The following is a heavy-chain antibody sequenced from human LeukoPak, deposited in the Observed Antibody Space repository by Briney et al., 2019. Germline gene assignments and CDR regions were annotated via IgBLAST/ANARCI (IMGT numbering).Heavy chain of an antibody. J-gene: IGHJ4*02. CDR3: ARVPDWTYVPDY. V-gene: IGHV4-59*08. CDR1: GGSVRTYY. D-gene: IGHD3-16*01. CDR2: IYYSGSS. Sequence: SETLSLTCTVSGGSVRTYYWTWIRQSPGKGLEWIGYIYYSGSSYYNPSLKSRVSISLDTSTNQFSLKLSSLTAADTAVYYCARVPDWTYVPDYWGQGTLVTVSS.